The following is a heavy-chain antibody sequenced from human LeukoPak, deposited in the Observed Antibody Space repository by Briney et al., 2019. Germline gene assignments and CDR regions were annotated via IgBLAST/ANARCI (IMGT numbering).Heavy chain of an antibody. J-gene: IGHJ5*02. CDR1: GYIFTNYW. V-gene: IGHV5-10-1*01. D-gene: IGHD1-1*01. CDR2: IDPSDSYT. Sequence: GESLKISCKGSGYIFTNYWIDWVRQMPGKGLEWMGRIDPSDSYTNYSPSFQGHVTISADKSISTAYLQWSSLKASDTAMYYCARQPEGTWFDPWGQGTLVTVSS. CDR3: ARQPEGTWFDP.